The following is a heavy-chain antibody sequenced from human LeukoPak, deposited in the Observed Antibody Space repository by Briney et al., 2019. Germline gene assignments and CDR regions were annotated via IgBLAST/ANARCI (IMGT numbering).Heavy chain of an antibody. V-gene: IGHV4-39*01. Sequence: SETLSLTCSVPGGSISSNTYYWAWIRQPPGKGLEWLGTFHKSGNTYYNPSLKSRVTISADTSKNQFSLKLSSVTAADTAVYYCARQEGWGYTYDWGQGTLVTVSS. CDR3: ARQEGWGYTYD. D-gene: IGHD5-18*01. J-gene: IGHJ4*02. CDR1: GGSISSNTYY. CDR2: FHKSGNT.